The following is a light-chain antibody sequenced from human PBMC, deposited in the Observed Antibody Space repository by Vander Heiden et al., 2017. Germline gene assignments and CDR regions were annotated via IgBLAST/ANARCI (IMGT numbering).Light chain of an antibody. CDR2: DVS. Sequence: QSALTQPRSVSGSPGQSVTISCTGTSSDVGGYNYVSWYQHHPGKAPKLMIYDVSKRPSGVPDRFSGSKSGNTASLTISGLQAEDEADYYCCSYAGSYTSLFGGGTMVTVL. CDR1: SSDVGGYNY. CDR3: CSYAGSYTSL. V-gene: IGLV2-11*01. J-gene: IGLJ2*01.